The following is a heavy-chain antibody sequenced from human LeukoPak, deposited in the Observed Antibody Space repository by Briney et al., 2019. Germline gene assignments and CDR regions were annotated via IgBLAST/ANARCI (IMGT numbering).Heavy chain of an antibody. V-gene: IGHV4-39*07. CDR2: INHSGST. CDR3: ARIGYYYDSSGYYNPFDY. D-gene: IGHD3-22*01. CDR1: GGSISSSSYY. Sequence: PSETLSLTCTVSGGSISSSSYYWGWIRQPPGKGLEWIGEINHSGSTNYNPSLKSRVTISVDTSKNQFSLKLSSVTAADTAVYYCARIGYYYDSSGYYNPFDYWGQGTLVTVSS. J-gene: IGHJ4*02.